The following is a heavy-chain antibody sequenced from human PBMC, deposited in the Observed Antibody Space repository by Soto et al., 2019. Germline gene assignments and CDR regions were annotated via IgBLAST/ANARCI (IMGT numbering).Heavy chain of an antibody. V-gene: IGHV1-69*13. D-gene: IGHD5-18*01. Sequence: GASVKVSCKASGGTFSSYAISWVRQAPGQGLEWMGGIIPIFGTANYAQKFQGRVTITADESTSTAYMELSSLRSEDTAVYYCARSTTEIYGYSYYYYYGMDVWGQGTTVTVSS. CDR1: GGTFSSYA. CDR3: ARSTTEIYGYSYYYYYGMDV. J-gene: IGHJ6*02. CDR2: IIPIFGTA.